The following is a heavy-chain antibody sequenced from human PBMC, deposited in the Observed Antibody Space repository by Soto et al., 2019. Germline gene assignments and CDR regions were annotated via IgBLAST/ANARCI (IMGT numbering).Heavy chain of an antibody. CDR3: ARGTHMSVAGPYFFDY. D-gene: IGHD6-19*01. CDR1: GFSLSTNGVG. J-gene: IGHJ4*02. V-gene: IGHV2-5*02. CDR2: IYWDDDK. Sequence: SGPTLVNPTHPLTLTCTFSGFSLSTNGVGVGWIRQPPGKALEWLTIIYWDDDKRYSPSLKSRLTITKDTSRKQVVLTMTNMDPVDTATYFCARGTHMSVAGPYFFDYWGQGTLVTVSS.